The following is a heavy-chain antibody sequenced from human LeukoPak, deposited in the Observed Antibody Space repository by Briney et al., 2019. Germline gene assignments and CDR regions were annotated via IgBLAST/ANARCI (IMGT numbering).Heavy chain of an antibody. Sequence: ASVTVSCKASGYTFTGYYMHWVRQAPGQGREGMGWINPNNGGTNYAQKFQGRVTMTRDTSISSAYMELSRLRSDDTAVYYCARVPRGNYYFDYWGQGTLVTVSS. CDR3: ARVPRGNYYFDY. CDR1: GYTFTGYY. V-gene: IGHV1-2*02. D-gene: IGHD1-7*01. J-gene: IGHJ4*02. CDR2: INPNNGGT.